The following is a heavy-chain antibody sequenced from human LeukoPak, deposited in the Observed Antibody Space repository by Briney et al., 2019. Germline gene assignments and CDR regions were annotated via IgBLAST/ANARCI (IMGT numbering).Heavy chain of an antibody. D-gene: IGHD3-10*01. CDR2: INAGNGNT. CDR1: GYTFTSYA. Sequence: ASVKVSCKASGYTFTSYAMHWVRQAPGQRLEWMGWINAGNGNTKYSQKFQGRVTITRDTSASTAYMELSSLSSEDTAVYYCAREGRITMVRGAPYYFDYWGQGTLVTVSS. J-gene: IGHJ4*02. V-gene: IGHV1-3*01. CDR3: AREGRITMVRGAPYYFDY.